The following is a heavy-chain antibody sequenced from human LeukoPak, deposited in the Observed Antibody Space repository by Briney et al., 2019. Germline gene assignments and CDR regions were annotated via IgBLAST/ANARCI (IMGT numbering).Heavy chain of an antibody. CDR3: ARHEYGDNTAESFQH. D-gene: IGHD4-23*01. V-gene: IGHV4-59*08. CDR2: IYYSGST. CDR1: GYSFTSGHY. Sequence: SETLSLTCSVSGYSFTSGHYWGWIRQPPGKGLEWLAYIYYSGSTNYNPSLNSRVTVSVDTSKNQFSLKLSSVTAADTAVYYCARHEYGDNTAESFQHWGQGTLVTVSS. J-gene: IGHJ1*01.